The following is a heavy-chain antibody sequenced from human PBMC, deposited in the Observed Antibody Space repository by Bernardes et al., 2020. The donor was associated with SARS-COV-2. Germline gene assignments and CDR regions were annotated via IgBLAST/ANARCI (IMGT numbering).Heavy chain of an antibody. D-gene: IGHD3-3*01. CDR3: ARGFWSGYVRFDP. CDR1: GGSFSGYY. J-gene: IGHJ5*02. Sequence: SETLSLTCAVYGGSFSGYYWSWIRQPPGKGLEWIGEINHSGSTNYNPSLKSRVTISVDTSKNQFSLKLSSVTAADTAVYYCARGFWSGYVRFDPWGQGTLVTVSS. V-gene: IGHV4-34*01. CDR2: INHSGST.